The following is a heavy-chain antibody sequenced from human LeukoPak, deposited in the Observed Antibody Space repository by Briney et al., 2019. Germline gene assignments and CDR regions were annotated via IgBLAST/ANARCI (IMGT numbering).Heavy chain of an antibody. J-gene: IGHJ3*01. V-gene: IGHV1-58*02. CDR1: GFTFSNSA. CDR2: IGVAGGNT. Sequence: GASVKLSCKASGFTFSNSAIQWVRQARGQRLERIGWIGVAGGNTNNAQTLQGKITITRDMYTSTAYMELTSLRSDDTAVYYCAAGIYGGNTDCCTFDFWGPGTPVTVSS. D-gene: IGHD4-23*01. CDR3: AAGIYGGNTDCCTFDF.